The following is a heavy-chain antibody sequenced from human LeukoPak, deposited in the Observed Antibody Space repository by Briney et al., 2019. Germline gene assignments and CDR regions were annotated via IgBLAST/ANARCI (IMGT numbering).Heavy chain of an antibody. J-gene: IGHJ4*02. Sequence: SQTLSLTCAVSGGSISSGGYYWGWIRQPPGKGLEWIGSIYYSGSTYYNPSLKSRVTISVDTSKNQFSLKLSSVTAADTAVYYCARRGYSSSSEYYFDYWGQGTLVTVSS. CDR1: GGSISSGGYY. V-gene: IGHV4-39*01. CDR2: IYYSGST. CDR3: ARRGYSSSSEYYFDY. D-gene: IGHD6-6*01.